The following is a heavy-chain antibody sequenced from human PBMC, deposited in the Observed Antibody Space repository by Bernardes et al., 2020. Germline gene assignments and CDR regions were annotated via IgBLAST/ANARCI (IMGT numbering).Heavy chain of an antibody. CDR1: GFSFSNYN. CDR2: ISPAGAAM. D-gene: IGHD7-27*01. Sequence: GWSLRLSCAASGFSFSNYNMKWVRQAPGKGLELISYISPAGAAMYYADSVKGRFTTSRDNAKNSVYLQMNSLRDEDTAVYYCTRDLNWAFDYWGQGTQVTVSS. CDR3: TRDLNWAFDY. J-gene: IGHJ4*02. V-gene: IGHV3-48*02.